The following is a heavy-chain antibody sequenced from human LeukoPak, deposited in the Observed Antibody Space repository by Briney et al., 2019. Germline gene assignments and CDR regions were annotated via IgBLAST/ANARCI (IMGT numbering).Heavy chain of an antibody. CDR3: AREGGVAVGYYYYYYMDV. V-gene: IGHV3-30*04. J-gene: IGHJ6*03. D-gene: IGHD1-26*01. Sequence: GGSLRLSCAASGFTFSSYVMHWVRQAPGKGLEWVAIISYDGSNEYYADSVKGRFTISRDNSKNTLYLQMNSLRAEDTAVYYCAREGGVAVGYYYYYYMDVWGKGTTVTVSS. CDR1: GFTFSSYV. CDR2: ISYDGSNE.